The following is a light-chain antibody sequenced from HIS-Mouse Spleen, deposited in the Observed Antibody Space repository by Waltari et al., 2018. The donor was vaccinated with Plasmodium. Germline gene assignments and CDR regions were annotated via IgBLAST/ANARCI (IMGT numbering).Light chain of an antibody. CDR2: EVS. CDR3: MQSIQLPLT. CDR1: QSLLHSDGKTY. J-gene: IGKJ4*01. V-gene: IGKV2D-29*02. Sequence: DIVMTQTPLSLSVTPGQPPSISCKSRQSLLHSDGKTYLYWYLQKPGKSPQLLIYEVSNRFYGVPDRFSGSGSGTDFTRKISRVEAEDVGVYYCMQSIQLPLTFGGGTKVEIK.